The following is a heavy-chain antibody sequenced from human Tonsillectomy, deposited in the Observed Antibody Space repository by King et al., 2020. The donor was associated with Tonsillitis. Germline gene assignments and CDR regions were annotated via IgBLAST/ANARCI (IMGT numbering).Heavy chain of an antibody. CDR2: ISNIDDIT. CDR3: AKRFGANSGAFDY. D-gene: IGHD4/OR15-4a*01. J-gene: IGHJ4*02. Sequence: VQLVESGGGLVQPGESLRLSCAASGFTFSSYAMSWVRQAPGKGLELVSVISNIDDITYYTDSVKGRFTISRDISKNTLYLLMTSLRAEDTAVYYCAKRFGANSGAFDYWGQGTLVSVSS. V-gene: IGHV3-23*04. CDR1: GFTFSSYA.